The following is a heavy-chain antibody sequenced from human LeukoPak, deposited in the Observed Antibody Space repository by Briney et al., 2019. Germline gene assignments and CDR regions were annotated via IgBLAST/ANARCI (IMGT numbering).Heavy chain of an antibody. Sequence: GASVKVSCKASGYTFTGYYMHWVRQAPGQGLEWMGWINPNSGGTNYAQKFQGRVTMTRDTSISTACMELSRLRSDDTAVYYCARSLRTTVTTPGYWGQGTLVTVSS. CDR1: GYTFTGYY. CDR2: INPNSGGT. CDR3: ARSLRTTVTTPGY. J-gene: IGHJ4*02. D-gene: IGHD4-17*01. V-gene: IGHV1-2*02.